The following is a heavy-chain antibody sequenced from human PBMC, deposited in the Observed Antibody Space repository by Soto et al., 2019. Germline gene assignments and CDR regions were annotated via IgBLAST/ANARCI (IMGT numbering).Heavy chain of an antibody. CDR1: GFTFGDYA. V-gene: IGHV3-49*03. CDR3: TRDVLQLDPDIVVVVAAPPAFDI. J-gene: IGHJ3*02. CDR2: IRSKAYGGTT. D-gene: IGHD2-15*01. Sequence: GGSLRLSCTASGFTFGDYAMSWFRQAPGKGLEWVGFIRSKAYGGTTEYAASVKGRFTISRDDSKSIAYLQMNSLKTEDTAVYYCTRDVLQLDPDIVVVVAAPPAFDIWGQGTMVTVSS.